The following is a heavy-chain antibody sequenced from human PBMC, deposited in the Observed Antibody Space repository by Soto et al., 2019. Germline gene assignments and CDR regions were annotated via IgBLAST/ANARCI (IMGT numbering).Heavy chain of an antibody. D-gene: IGHD5-18*01. V-gene: IGHV4-39*01. CDR2: IYYSGST. CDR3: ARHEPNRGYSYGYSGSWFDP. Sequence: SETLSLTCTASGGSISSSSYYWGWIRQPPGKGLEWIGSIYYSGSTYYNPSLKSRVTISVDTSKNQFSLKLSSVTAADTAVYYCARHEPNRGYSYGYSGSWFDPWGQGTLVTVSS. CDR1: GGSISSSSYY. J-gene: IGHJ5*02.